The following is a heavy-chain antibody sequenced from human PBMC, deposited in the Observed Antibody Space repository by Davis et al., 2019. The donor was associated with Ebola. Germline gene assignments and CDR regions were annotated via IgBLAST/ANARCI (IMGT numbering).Heavy chain of an antibody. J-gene: IGHJ4*02. CDR1: GFTFDDYA. Sequence: SLKISCTASGFTFDDYAMHWVRQAPGKGLEWVSDISRNSGSIGYADSVKGRFTISRDNAKHSLYLQMNSLRTEDTALYYCAKDMGGWGGPDYWGQGTLVSVSS. D-gene: IGHD3-16*01. CDR3: AKDMGGWGGPDY. V-gene: IGHV3-9*01. CDR2: ISRNSGSI.